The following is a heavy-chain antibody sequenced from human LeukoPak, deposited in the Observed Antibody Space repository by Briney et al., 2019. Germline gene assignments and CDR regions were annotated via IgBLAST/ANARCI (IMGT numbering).Heavy chain of an antibody. CDR3: ARDTGYCSSTSCPGPDFDY. J-gene: IGHJ4*02. Sequence: PGGSLTLSCAASGFTFSSYSMNWVRQAPGKGLEWVSSISSNSSYIYYADSVKGRFTNYRDNAKNSLYLQMNSLSAEDTAVYYCARDTGYCSSTSCPGPDFDYWGQGTLVTVSS. V-gene: IGHV3-21*01. CDR2: ISSNSSYI. CDR1: GFTFSSYS. D-gene: IGHD2-2*01.